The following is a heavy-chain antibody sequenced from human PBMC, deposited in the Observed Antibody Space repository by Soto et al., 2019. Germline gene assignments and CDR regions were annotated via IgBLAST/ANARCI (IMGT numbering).Heavy chain of an antibody. CDR3: ARGGLLGYCSSTSCYPLTAYYYYGMDV. D-gene: IGHD2-2*01. V-gene: IGHV3-30-3*01. Sequence: GGSLRLSCAASGFTFSSYAMHWVRQAPGKGLEWVAVISYDGSNKYYADSVKGRFTIPRDNSKNTLYLQMNSLRAEDTAVYYCARGGLLGYCSSTSCYPLTAYYYYGMDVWGQGTTVTSP. CDR1: GFTFSSYA. J-gene: IGHJ6*02. CDR2: ISYDGSNK.